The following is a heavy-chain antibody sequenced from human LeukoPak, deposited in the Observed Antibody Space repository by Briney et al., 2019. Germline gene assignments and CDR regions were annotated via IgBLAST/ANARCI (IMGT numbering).Heavy chain of an antibody. J-gene: IGHJ4*02. Sequence: GGSLRLSCAASGFTFSSYWMLWVRQAPGKGLVWVSRINTDGSSTSYADSVEGRFTISRDNAKNTLYLQMNSLRAEDTAVYYCARDPEIAELDYWGQGTLVTVSS. CDR2: INTDGSST. V-gene: IGHV3-74*01. CDR1: GFTFSSYW. CDR3: ARDPEIAELDY. D-gene: IGHD6-13*01.